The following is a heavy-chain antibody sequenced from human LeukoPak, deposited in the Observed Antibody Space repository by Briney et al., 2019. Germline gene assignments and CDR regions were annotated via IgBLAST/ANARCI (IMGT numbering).Heavy chain of an antibody. V-gene: IGHV3-30*03. J-gene: IGHJ4*02. Sequence: GGAPRLSCAASGFTFRSDGMNWVRQAPGKGLEWVAVISYDGSNKYYEDSVKGRFTISRDNYKNTLFLQMSSLRAEDTAVYYCVRGEYYSDTSCYFDYWGQGTLVTVSS. CDR1: GFTFRSDG. CDR2: ISYDGSNK. D-gene: IGHD3-22*01. CDR3: VRGEYYSDTSCYFDY.